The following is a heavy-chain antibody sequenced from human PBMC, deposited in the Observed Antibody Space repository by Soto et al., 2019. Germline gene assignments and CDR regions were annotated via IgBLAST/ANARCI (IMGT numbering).Heavy chain of an antibody. J-gene: IGHJ6*02. V-gene: IGHV3-7*05. D-gene: IGHD3-3*01. Sequence: GGSLRLSCAVSGFTFSSYWMSWVRQAPGKGLEWVANIKQDGSEKYYVDSVKGRFTISRDNAKNSLYLQMNSLRAEDTAVYYCARDAAYYDFWSGYYTPYGMDVWGQGTTVTVSS. CDR3: ARDAAYYDFWSGYYTPYGMDV. CDR1: GFTFSSYW. CDR2: IKQDGSEK.